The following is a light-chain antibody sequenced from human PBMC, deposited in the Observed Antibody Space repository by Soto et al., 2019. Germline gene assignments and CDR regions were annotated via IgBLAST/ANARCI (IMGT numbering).Light chain of an antibody. CDR1: QSVASRN. Sequence: EIVLTQSPGTLSLSPGERATLSCRASQSVASRNLAWYQQKSGQAPRLLIYGASSRAIHTPDRFSGSGSGTDFTLTISGLRPDDFATFYCQQYKVYPYTFGQGSRLDIQ. V-gene: IGKV3-20*01. CDR2: GAS. J-gene: IGKJ2*01. CDR3: QQYKVYPYT.